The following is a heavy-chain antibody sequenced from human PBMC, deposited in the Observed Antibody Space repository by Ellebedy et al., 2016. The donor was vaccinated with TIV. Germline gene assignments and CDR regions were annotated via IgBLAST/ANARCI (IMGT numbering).Heavy chain of an antibody. CDR3: ARGVGATKRFDY. CDR1: GYTFTSYA. D-gene: IGHD1-26*01. V-gene: IGHV1-3*01. CDR2: INAGNGNT. J-gene: IGHJ4*02. Sequence: AASVQVSCKASGYTFTSYAMHWVRQAPGQRLEWMGWINAGNGNTKYSQKFQGRVTITRDTSASTAYMELSSLRSEDTAVYYCARGVGATKRFDYWGQGTLVTVSS.